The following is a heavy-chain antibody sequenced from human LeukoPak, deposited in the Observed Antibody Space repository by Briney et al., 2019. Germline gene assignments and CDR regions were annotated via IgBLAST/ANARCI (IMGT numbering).Heavy chain of an antibody. Sequence: PGGSLRLSCSASGFTFSSYAMHWVRQAPGKGLEYVSAISSNGGSTYYADSVKGRFTISRDNSKNTLYLQMSSLRAEETAVYYCVKEDSSSWYGNWFDPWGQGTLVTVSS. CDR1: GFTFSSYA. V-gene: IGHV3-64D*06. CDR2: ISSNGGST. D-gene: IGHD6-13*01. CDR3: VKEDSSSWYGNWFDP. J-gene: IGHJ5*02.